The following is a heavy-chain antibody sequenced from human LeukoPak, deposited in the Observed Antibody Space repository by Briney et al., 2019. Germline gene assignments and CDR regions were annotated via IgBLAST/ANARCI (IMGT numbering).Heavy chain of an antibody. D-gene: IGHD3-9*01. Sequence: GGSLRLSCAASGFTFDNYAMSWVRQAPGKGLEWVSTIGAGGENTYYADSVKGRFTISRDNSKNTVYLQMNSLSAEDTAVYYCAKGATPRLRSFDWFAAPDYWGQGTLVTVSS. CDR3: AKGATPRLRSFDWFAAPDY. CDR2: IGAGGENT. V-gene: IGHV3-23*01. J-gene: IGHJ4*02. CDR1: GFTFDNYA.